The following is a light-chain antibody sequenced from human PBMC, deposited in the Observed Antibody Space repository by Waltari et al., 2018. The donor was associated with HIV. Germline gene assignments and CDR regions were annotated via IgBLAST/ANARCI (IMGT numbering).Light chain of an antibody. CDR1: SSDVGSYNL. J-gene: IGLJ2*01. Sequence: QSALTQPASVSGSPGQSITISCTGTSSDVGSYNLVSWYQQHPGKAPKPMIYEVSKRPSGVSNRCSGSKSGNTASLTISGLQADDEADYYCCSYAGSSTLVFGGGTKLTVL. CDR2: EVS. V-gene: IGLV2-23*02. CDR3: CSYAGSSTLV.